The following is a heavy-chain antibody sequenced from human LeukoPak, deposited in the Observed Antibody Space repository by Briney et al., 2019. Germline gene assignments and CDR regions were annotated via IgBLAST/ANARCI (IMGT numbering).Heavy chain of an antibody. CDR3: TTLTEWDKQQVVVVAATQYQDYYYYMDV. CDR2: IYSGGST. V-gene: IGHV3-53*01. J-gene: IGHJ6*03. Sequence: GGPLRLSCAASGFTVSSNYMSWVRQAPGKGLEWVSVIYSGGSTYYADSVKGRFTISRDNSKNTLYLQMNSLRAEDTAVYYCTTLTEWDKQQVVVVAATQYQDYYYYMDVWGKGTTVTVSS. D-gene: IGHD2-15*01. CDR1: GFTVSSNY.